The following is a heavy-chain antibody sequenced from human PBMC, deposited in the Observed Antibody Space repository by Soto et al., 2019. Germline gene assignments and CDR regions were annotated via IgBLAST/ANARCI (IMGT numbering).Heavy chain of an antibody. CDR1: GGSISSYY. V-gene: IGHV4-59*08. J-gene: IGHJ6*02. CDR3: ASITIFGVVGLFPGESNTKCYHRYGMDV. D-gene: IGHD3-3*01. CDR2: VYYSGST. Sequence: PSETLSLTCTVSGGSISSYYWSWIRRPPGKGLEWVGYVYYSGSTNYNPSLKSRVPISVDPSKNQFSLKPSSVTATDTAVYYCASITIFGVVGLFPGESNTKCYHRYGMDVCGQGTKVTGS.